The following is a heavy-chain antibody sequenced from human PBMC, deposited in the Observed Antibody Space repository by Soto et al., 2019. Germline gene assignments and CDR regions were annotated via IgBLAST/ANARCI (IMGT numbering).Heavy chain of an antibody. CDR3: AKDPPPYYDFWSGYFDY. CDR1: GFTFSSYA. D-gene: IGHD3-3*01. J-gene: IGHJ4*02. V-gene: IGHV3-23*01. CDR2: IRGSGGST. Sequence: GGSLRLSCVASGFTFSSYAMSWVRQAPGKGLEWVSAIRGSGGSTYYAVSVKGRFTISRDNSKNTLYLQMNSLRAEDTAVYYCAKDPPPYYDFWSGYFDYWGQGTLVTVSS.